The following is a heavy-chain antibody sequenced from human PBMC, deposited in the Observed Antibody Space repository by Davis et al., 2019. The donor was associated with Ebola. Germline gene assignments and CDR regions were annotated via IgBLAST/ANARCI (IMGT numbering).Heavy chain of an antibody. CDR2: MNPKSGNT. CDR3: ARGTRDTAM. Sequence: AASVNVPRMASGYTFTSHDTNRVRQATGQGLEWMGWMNPKSGNTGYAQKFQGRVTMTRNTSISTAYMELSSLRSEDTAVYYCARGTRDTAMWGQGTLVTVSS. J-gene: IGHJ4*02. CDR1: GYTFTSHD. V-gene: IGHV1-8*01. D-gene: IGHD5-18*01.